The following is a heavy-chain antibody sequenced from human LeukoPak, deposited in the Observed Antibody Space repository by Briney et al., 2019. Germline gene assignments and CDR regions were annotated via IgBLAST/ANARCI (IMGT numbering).Heavy chain of an antibody. J-gene: IGHJ4*02. CDR3: ARSLSSGWLDD. CDR1: EYTFTGYY. Sequence: ASVKVSCKASEYTFTGYYMHWVRQAPGQGLEWMGWINPNSGGTNYAQNFQGRVTMTRDTSITTAYMELSSLRSDDTAVYYCARSLSSGWLDDWGQGTLVTVSS. V-gene: IGHV1-2*02. CDR2: INPNSGGT. D-gene: IGHD6-19*01.